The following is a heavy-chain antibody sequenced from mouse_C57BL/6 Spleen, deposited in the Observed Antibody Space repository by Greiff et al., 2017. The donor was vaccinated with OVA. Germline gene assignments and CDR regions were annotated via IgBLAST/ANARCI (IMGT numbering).Heavy chain of an antibody. J-gene: IGHJ4*01. CDR3: ARRGSSSFMDY. CDR1: GYAFSSYW. V-gene: IGHV1-80*01. D-gene: IGHD1-1*01. Sequence: QVQLKESGAELVKPGASVKISCKASGYAFSSYWMNWVKQRPGKGLEWIGQIYPGDGDTNYNGKFKGKATLTADKSSSTAYMQLSSLTSEDSAVYFCARRGSSSFMDYWGQGTSVTVSS. CDR2: IYPGDGDT.